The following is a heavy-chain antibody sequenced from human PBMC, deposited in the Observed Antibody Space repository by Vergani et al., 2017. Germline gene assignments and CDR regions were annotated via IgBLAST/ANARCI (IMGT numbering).Heavy chain of an antibody. V-gene: IGHV4-39*01. D-gene: IGHD1-14*01. J-gene: IGHJ3*02. CDR1: GMSISNNNYY. CDR2: IYDSRKN. Sequence: QLQLQESGPRLVKPSETLALTCSLSGMSISNNNYYWGWIRQPPGKGLEWIGSIYDSRKNNYSPSLKSRVSISVDTSKNQFSLNLTSVTAADTAVYYCARHLRXLARNDVFDIWGHGTLVTVSS. CDR3: ARHLRXLARNDVFDI.